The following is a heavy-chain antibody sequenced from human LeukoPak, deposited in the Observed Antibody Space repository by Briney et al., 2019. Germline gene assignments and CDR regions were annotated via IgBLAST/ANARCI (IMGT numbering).Heavy chain of an antibody. CDR2: IVVGSGNT. D-gene: IGHD2-21*01. J-gene: IGHJ4*02. CDR1: GFTFTSSA. V-gene: IGHV1-58*02. Sequence: ASMKVSCKASGFTFTSSAMQWVRQARGQRLEWIGWIVVGSGNTNYAQKFQERVTITRDMSTSTAYMELSRLRSEDTAVYYCAADSSSYCDGDCFDSWGQGTLVTVSS. CDR3: AADSSSYCDGDCFDS.